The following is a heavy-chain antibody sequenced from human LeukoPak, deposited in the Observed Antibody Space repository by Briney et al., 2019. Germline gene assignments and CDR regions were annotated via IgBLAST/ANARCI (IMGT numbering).Heavy chain of an antibody. D-gene: IGHD6-13*01. CDR2: ISSSSSYI. J-gene: IGHJ6*03. V-gene: IGHV3-21*01. CDR1: GFTFSSYS. CDR3: ARGIAAPDRGYYYMDV. Sequence: PGGSLRLSCAASGFTFSSYSMNWVRQAPGKGLEWVSSISSSSSYIYYADSVKGRFTISRDNAKNSLYLQMNSLRAEDTAVYYCARGIAAPDRGYYYMDVWGKGTTVTISS.